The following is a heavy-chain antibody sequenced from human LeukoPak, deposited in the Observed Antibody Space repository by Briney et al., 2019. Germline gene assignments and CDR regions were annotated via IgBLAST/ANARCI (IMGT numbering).Heavy chain of an antibody. D-gene: IGHD2-15*01. CDR2: IYPGDSET. Sequence: KPGASLQISCKGSGSMFSSYWSGGGRQLAGKGVEWMGIIYPGDSETRSRPSFQGQVTISADKSISTSYLQWSSLKASDTAMYYCVRALGYCSSGSCYYYDYWGQGTLVTVSS. CDR1: GSMFSSYW. V-gene: IGHV5-51*01. J-gene: IGHJ4*02. CDR3: VRALGYCSSGSCYYYDY.